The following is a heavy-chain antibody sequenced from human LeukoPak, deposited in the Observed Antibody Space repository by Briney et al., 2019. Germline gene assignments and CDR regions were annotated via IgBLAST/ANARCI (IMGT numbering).Heavy chain of an antibody. D-gene: IGHD3-3*01. Sequence: PSETLSLTCTVSGGSISTYYWSWIRQPAGKGLEWIGRLSSSGTTNYNTSLKSRVTMSVDTSTNQLSLNLTSVTAADTAVYYCAREVSGSDYYRAYDYWDQGTLVTVSS. V-gene: IGHV4-4*07. CDR3: AREVSGSDYYRAYDY. CDR2: LSSSGTT. J-gene: IGHJ4*02. CDR1: GGSISTYY.